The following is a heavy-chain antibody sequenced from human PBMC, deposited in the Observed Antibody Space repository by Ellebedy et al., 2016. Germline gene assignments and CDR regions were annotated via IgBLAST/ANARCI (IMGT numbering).Heavy chain of an antibody. CDR2: ISRGGHST. D-gene: IGHD7-27*01. J-gene: IGHJ6*03. CDR3: AKGGLGMGNYYYMDV. Sequence: GGSLRLSXVASGFTFSNYAMSWVRQAPGKGLEWVSTISRGGHSTYYADSVKGRFTISRDNSKNTLYLQMNSLRDEDTAIYYCAKGGLGMGNYYYMDVWGKGTTVTVSS. V-gene: IGHV3-23*01. CDR1: GFTFSNYA.